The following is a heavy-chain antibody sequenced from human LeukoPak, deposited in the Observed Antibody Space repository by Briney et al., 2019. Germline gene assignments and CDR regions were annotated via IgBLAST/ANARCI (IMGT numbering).Heavy chain of an antibody. J-gene: IGHJ6*02. CDR2: ISYDGSSE. V-gene: IGHV3-30*18. CDR1: GFTFGNYG. Sequence: PGGSLRLSCAVSGFTFGNYGMHWVRQAPGKGLEWVALISYDGSSEYYAGSVKGRFTISRDNSKITVYLQMNSLKAEDTAVYYCAKELCNYGDYGAEGLDVGGQGTTVTVS. D-gene: IGHD4-17*01. CDR3: AKELCNYGDYGAEGLDV.